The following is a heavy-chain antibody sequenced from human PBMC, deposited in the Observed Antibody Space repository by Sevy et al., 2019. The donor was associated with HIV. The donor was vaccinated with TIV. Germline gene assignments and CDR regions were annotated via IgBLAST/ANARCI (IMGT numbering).Heavy chain of an antibody. CDR3: ATCSPDYYYGMDV. Sequence: SETLSLTCTVSGGSISGYSWSWIRQPPGKGLEWIGYFYYSGRTNYNPSLKSRVTISVDTSKNQFSLKLSSVTAADTAMYYCATCSPDYYYGMDVWGQGTTVTVSS. CDR1: GGSISGYS. D-gene: IGHD2-15*01. J-gene: IGHJ6*02. CDR2: FYYSGRT. V-gene: IGHV4-59*03.